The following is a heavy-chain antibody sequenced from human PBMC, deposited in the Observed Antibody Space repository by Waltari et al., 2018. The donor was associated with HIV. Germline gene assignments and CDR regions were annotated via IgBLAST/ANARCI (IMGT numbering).Heavy chain of an antibody. CDR1: GLTFSSFA. J-gene: IGHJ2*01. V-gene: IGHV3-23*01. Sequence: EVQLLESGGGLVQPGGSLRLSCAASGLTFSSFAMNWVRQAPGKGVEWVSSISGSGGSTYYADSVKGRFTISRDNSKNTLYLQMSSLRAEDTAVYYCAKGSGTTVANWYFDLWGRGTLVTVSS. CDR2: ISGSGGST. D-gene: IGHD4-17*01. CDR3: AKGSGTTVANWYFDL.